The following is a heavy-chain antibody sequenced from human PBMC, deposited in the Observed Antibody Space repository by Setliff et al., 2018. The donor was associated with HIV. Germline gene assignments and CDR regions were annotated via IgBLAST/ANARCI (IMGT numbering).Heavy chain of an antibody. D-gene: IGHD7-27*01. CDR3: ARGWGHDGFDF. J-gene: IGHJ3*01. Sequence: SETLSLTCAVYGRSFSGYYWNWIRQSPGKGLEWIGEINHSGGTNYNPSLKSRVTTSIDTSKNQFSLNVSSVTAADTAVYYCARGWGHDGFDFWGQGTMVTVSS. V-gene: IGHV4-34*01. CDR1: GRSFSGYY. CDR2: INHSGGT.